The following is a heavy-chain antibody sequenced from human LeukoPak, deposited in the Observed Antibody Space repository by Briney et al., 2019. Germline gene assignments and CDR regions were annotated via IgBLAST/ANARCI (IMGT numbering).Heavy chain of an antibody. J-gene: IGHJ4*02. CDR2: IFYSRST. CDR3: AREMYYYDSSGYSTPTGYFDY. CDR1: GGSISSGGYY. V-gene: IGHV4-31*03. Sequence: PSQTLPLTCTVSGGSISSGGYYWSWIRQHPGKGLEWIGYIFYSRSTYYNPSLKSRVTISEDTSKNQFSLKLSSVTAADTAVYYCAREMYYYDSSGYSTPTGYFDYWGQGTLVSVSS. D-gene: IGHD3-22*01.